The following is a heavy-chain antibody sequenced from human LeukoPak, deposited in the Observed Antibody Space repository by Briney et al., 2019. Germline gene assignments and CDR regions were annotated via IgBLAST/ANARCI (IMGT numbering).Heavy chain of an antibody. CDR3: ARVPGYSSSWGFDY. CDR1: GFSLSTSGMR. D-gene: IGHD6-13*01. V-gene: IGHV2-70*04. CDR2: IDWDDDK. J-gene: IGHJ4*02. Sequence: SGPTLVNPXQTLTLTCTFSGFSLSTSGMRVSWIRQPPGKALEWLARIDWDDDKFYSTSLKTRLTISKDTSKNQVVLTMTNMDPVDTATYYCARVPGYSSSWGFDYWGQGTLVTVSS.